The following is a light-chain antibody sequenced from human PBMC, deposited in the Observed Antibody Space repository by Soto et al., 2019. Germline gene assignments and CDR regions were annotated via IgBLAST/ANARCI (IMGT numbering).Light chain of an antibody. Sequence: EIVLTQSPATLSLSPGERATLSCRASQSVSSFLAWYQQKPGQAPRLLIYDESKRATGIPTRFSGSGSGTDFPLTISSREPEDFAVYYCQQRINWPLTFGGGTKVEI. CDR3: QQRINWPLT. J-gene: IGKJ4*01. V-gene: IGKV3-11*01. CDR2: DES. CDR1: QSVSSF.